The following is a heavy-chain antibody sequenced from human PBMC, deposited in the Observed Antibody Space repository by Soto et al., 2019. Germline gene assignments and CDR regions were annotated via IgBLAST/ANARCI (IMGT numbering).Heavy chain of an antibody. CDR1: GFSFKNAW. CDR3: TGLWFGEIYNY. V-gene: IGHV3-15*07. Sequence: EAELVESGGGLVKPGGSLTFSCAASGFSFKNAWMNWVRQAPGKGLEWVGRIKNKNDGGTTDYAAFVQGRFTISRDAPENTLYLHMTGLKTEDTAVYFCTGLWFGEIYNYWGQGSLVTVSS. CDR2: IKNKNDGGTT. D-gene: IGHD3-10*01. J-gene: IGHJ4*01.